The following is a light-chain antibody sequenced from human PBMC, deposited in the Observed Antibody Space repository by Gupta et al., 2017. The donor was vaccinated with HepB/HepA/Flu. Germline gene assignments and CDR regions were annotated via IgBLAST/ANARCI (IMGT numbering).Light chain of an antibody. J-gene: IGLJ1*01. V-gene: IGLV1-44*01. CDR1: SSNIGSNI. Sequence: QSVLTPPPSVSGTPGQRVTIPCSGSSSNIGSNIVHWYQQVPGTAPKLLIYSNNQRPSGVPDRLSGSNSGTSASLAISGLQSEDEADYFCAAWDDSLNGFYVFGTGTKVTVL. CDR3: AAWDDSLNGFYV. CDR2: SNN.